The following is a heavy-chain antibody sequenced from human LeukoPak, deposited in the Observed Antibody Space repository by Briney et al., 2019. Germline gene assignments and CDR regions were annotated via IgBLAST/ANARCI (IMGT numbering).Heavy chain of an antibody. J-gene: IGHJ4*02. CDR3: TRDEDDSSGYYFVLEY. CDR1: GFTFDDYA. CDR2: ISSSGSTI. Sequence: PGRSLRLSCAASGFTFDDYAMHWVRQAPGKGLEWVSYISSSGSTIYYADSVKGRFTISRDNAKDSLYLQMNSLRAEDTAVYYCTRDEDDSSGYYFVLEYWGQGTLVTVSS. D-gene: IGHD3-22*01. V-gene: IGHV3-48*03.